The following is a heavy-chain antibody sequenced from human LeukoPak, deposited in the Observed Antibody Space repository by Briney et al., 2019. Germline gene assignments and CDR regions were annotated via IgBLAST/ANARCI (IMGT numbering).Heavy chain of an antibody. V-gene: IGHV3-7*01. CDR2: IKQDGSEK. CDR1: GFTFSSYW. J-gene: IGHJ6*03. D-gene: IGHD5-24*01. CDR3: ARDHKIMATIPAYYMDV. Sequence: GGSLRLSCAASGFTFSSYWMSWVRQAPGKGLEWVANIKQDGSEKYYVDSVKGRFTISRDNAKNSLYLQMNSLRAEDTAVYYCARDHKIMATIPAYYMDVWGKGTTVTISS.